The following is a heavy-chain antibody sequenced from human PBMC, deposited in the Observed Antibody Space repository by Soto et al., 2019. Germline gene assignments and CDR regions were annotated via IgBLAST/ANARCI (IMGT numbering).Heavy chain of an antibody. V-gene: IGHV4-30-2*03. CDR1: GGSISSGGYS. CDR3: ASYFYDSSGYYYVPGVY. Sequence: PSETLSLTCAVSGGSISSGGYSWSWVRQPPGKGLEWIGCIYYSGSTYYNPSLKSRVTISVDTSKNQFSLELSSVTAADTAVYYCASYFYDSSGYYYVPGVYWGQGTLVTVSS. D-gene: IGHD3-22*01. J-gene: IGHJ4*02. CDR2: IYYSGST.